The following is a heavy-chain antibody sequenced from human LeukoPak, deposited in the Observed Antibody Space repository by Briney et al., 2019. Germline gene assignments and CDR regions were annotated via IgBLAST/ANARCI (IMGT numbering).Heavy chain of an antibody. J-gene: IGHJ6*02. CDR3: ASVVGYGDYYYYYGMDV. V-gene: IGHV3-66*01. Sequence: GGSLRLSCAASGFTVSSNYMSWVRQAPGKGLEWVSVIYSGGSTYYADSVKGRFTISRDNSKNTLYLQMNSLRAEDTAVYYCASVVGYGDYYYYYGMDVWGQGTTVTVSS. D-gene: IGHD4-17*01. CDR1: GFTVSSNY. CDR2: IYSGGST.